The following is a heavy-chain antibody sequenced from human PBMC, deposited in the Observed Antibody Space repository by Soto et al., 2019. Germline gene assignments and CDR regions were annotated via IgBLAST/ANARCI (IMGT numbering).Heavy chain of an antibody. D-gene: IGHD3-10*01. Sequence: GESLKISCKGSGYSFTSYWISWVRQMPGKGLEWMGRIDPSDSYTNYSPSFQGHVTISADKSISTAYLQWSSLKASDTAMYYCARLLILGGYGSGSYRCHGMDVWGQGTTVTVSS. CDR2: IDPSDSYT. V-gene: IGHV5-10-1*01. CDR1: GYSFTSYW. J-gene: IGHJ6*02. CDR3: ARLLILGGYGSGSYRCHGMDV.